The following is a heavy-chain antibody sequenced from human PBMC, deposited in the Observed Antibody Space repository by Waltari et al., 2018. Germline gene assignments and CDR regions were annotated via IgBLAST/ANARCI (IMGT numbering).Heavy chain of an antibody. Sequence: QVQLHQWGAGLLKPSETLSLTCGVSGGSLNNYYWTRIRQPPGRGLQWIVESSHLGSTNCNPSLKRRVSRSVDTSKSQFALSLTSGTAADTCVYYCARPYCGDDDCFSRGYLHHWAQGTLVTVSS. CDR1: GGSLNNYY. V-gene: IGHV4-34*01. CDR3: ARPYCGDDDCFSRGYLHH. D-gene: IGHD2-21*01. J-gene: IGHJ1*01. CDR2: SSHLGST.